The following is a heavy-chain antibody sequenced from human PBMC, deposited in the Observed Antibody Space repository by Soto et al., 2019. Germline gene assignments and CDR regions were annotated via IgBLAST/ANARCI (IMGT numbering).Heavy chain of an antibody. CDR2: ISHSGTSK. CDR1: GFTVATTG. CDR3: AKDWGSSGWFNWFNP. D-gene: IGHD6-19*01. Sequence: QVQLVESGGGVVQPGESLQVACAASGFTVATTGMHWVRQAPGTGLEWVAMISHSGTSKVYIDSVQGRFTISRDNARNNLYLQLSTLRPEDTAIYYCAKDWGSSGWFNWFNPWGQGVLVTVSS. V-gene: IGHV3-30*18. J-gene: IGHJ5*02.